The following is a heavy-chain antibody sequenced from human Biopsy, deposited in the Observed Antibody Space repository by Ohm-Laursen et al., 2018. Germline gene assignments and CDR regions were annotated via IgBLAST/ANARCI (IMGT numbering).Heavy chain of an antibody. J-gene: IGHJ4*02. CDR2: ISPKSGGT. Sequence: SVKVSCKASGYSFTKYYIHWVRQAPGQGLEWMGWISPKSGGTNYAQKFQGNITMTKNTSMSTAYMEMSRLRSDDTAVYYCALQSVAQMKNFDYWGQGTLVIVSS. D-gene: IGHD6-19*01. V-gene: IGHV1-2*02. CDR3: ALQSVAQMKNFDY. CDR1: GYSFTKYY.